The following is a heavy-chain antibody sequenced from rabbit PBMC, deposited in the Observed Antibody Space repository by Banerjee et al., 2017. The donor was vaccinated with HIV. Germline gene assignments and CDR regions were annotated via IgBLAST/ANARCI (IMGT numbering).Heavy chain of an antibody. CDR2: IYAGSSGST. Sequence: QSLEESGGDLVKPGASLTLTCTASGFSFSSSYYMCWVRQAPGKGLEWIACIYAGSSGSTYYASWAKGRFTISLDNAQNTVFLQMTSLTAADTATYFCARVDGSSYFNLWGPGTLVTVS. V-gene: IGHV1S40*01. J-gene: IGHJ4*01. D-gene: IGHD8-1*01. CDR1: GFSFSSSYY. CDR3: ARVDGSSYFNL.